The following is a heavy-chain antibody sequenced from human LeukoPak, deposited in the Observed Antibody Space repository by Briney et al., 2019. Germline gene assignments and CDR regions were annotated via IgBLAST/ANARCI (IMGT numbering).Heavy chain of an antibody. CDR1: GYTFTGYY. V-gene: IGHV1-2*02. J-gene: IGHJ6*03. D-gene: IGHD3-10*01. Sequence: ASVKVSCKASGYTFTGYYMHWVRQAPGQGLEWMGWINPNSGGTNYAQKFQGRVTMTRDTSISTAYMELSRLRSDDTAVYYCARVGYYYGSGSSRGYYYYMDVWGKGTAVTISS. CDR3: ARVGYYYGSGSSRGYYYYMDV. CDR2: INPNSGGT.